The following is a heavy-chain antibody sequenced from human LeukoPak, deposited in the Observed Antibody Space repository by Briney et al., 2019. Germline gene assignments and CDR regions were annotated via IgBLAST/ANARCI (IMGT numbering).Heavy chain of an antibody. CDR1: GFTFSNYE. Sequence: GTSLRLSSAASGFTFSNYEMNWVRQPPGKGLEWVSYISSSGDTIYYADSVRGRFTISRDSAKNSLYLQMNSLRAKDTAVYFCARRFEFWGQGTLVTVSS. CDR2: ISSSGDTI. J-gene: IGHJ4*02. V-gene: IGHV3-48*03. CDR3: ARRFEF.